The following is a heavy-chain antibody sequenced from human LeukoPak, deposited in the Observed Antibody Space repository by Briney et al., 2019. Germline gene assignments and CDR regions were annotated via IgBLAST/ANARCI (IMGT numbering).Heavy chain of an antibody. CDR2: INAGNGNT. J-gene: IGHJ3*02. Sequence: ASVKVSCKASGYTFTSYAMYWVRQAPGQRLEWMGWINAGNGNTKYSQKFQGRVTITRDTSASTAYMELSSLRSEDTAVYYCARAPPTMIVVVITTADAFDIWGQGTMVTVSS. CDR1: GYTFTSYA. CDR3: ARAPPTMIVVVITTADAFDI. D-gene: IGHD3-22*01. V-gene: IGHV1-3*01.